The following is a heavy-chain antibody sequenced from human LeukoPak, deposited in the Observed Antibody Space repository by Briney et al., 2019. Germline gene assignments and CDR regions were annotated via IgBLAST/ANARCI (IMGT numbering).Heavy chain of an antibody. CDR2: ISAYNGNT. V-gene: IGHV1-18*01. Sequence: ASVKVSCKASGYTFTSYGIGWVRQAPGQGLEWMGWISAYNGNTNYAQKLQGRVTMTTDTSTSTAYMELRSLRSDDTAVYYCARVAHTLYYYDSSGYYNYWGQGTLVTVSS. D-gene: IGHD3-22*01. J-gene: IGHJ4*02. CDR1: GYTFTSYG. CDR3: ARVAHTLYYYDSSGYYNY.